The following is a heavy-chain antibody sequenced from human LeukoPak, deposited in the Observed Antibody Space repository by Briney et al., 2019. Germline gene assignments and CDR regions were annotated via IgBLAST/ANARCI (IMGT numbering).Heavy chain of an antibody. CDR1: GYTFTGYY. Sequence: ASVKVSCKASGYTFTGYYMHWVRQAPGQGLAWMGWINPNSAGTNYAQKFQGRVTMTRDTSITTAYMELSRLRSDDTAVYYCAKSRGYSYATDFDYWGQGTLVTVSS. CDR2: INPNSAGT. D-gene: IGHD5-18*01. V-gene: IGHV1-2*02. J-gene: IGHJ4*02. CDR3: AKSRGYSYATDFDY.